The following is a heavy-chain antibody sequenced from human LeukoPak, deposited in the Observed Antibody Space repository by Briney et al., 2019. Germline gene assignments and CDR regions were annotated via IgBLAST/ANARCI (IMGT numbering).Heavy chain of an antibody. Sequence: ASVKVSCKASGYTFTSYGISWVRQAPGQGLEWMGWISAYNGNTNYAQKLQGRVTMTTDTSTSTACMELRSLRSDDTAVYYCARDLFWSGYYSYDYWGQGTLVTVSS. D-gene: IGHD3-3*01. V-gene: IGHV1-18*01. CDR3: ARDLFWSGYYSYDY. J-gene: IGHJ4*02. CDR1: GYTFTSYG. CDR2: ISAYNGNT.